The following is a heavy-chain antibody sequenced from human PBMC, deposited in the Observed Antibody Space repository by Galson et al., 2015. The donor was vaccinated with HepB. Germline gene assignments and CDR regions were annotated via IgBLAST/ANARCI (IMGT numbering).Heavy chain of an antibody. J-gene: IGHJ6*02. V-gene: IGHV1-3*01. Sequence: SVKVSCKASGYTFTSYAMHWVRQAPGQRLEWMGWINAGNGNTKYSQKFQGRVTITGDTSASTAYMELSSLRSEDTAVYYCARGGYCSSTSCYTHYGMDVWGQGTTVTVSS. D-gene: IGHD2-2*02. CDR3: ARGGYCSSTSCYTHYGMDV. CDR2: INAGNGNT. CDR1: GYTFTSYA.